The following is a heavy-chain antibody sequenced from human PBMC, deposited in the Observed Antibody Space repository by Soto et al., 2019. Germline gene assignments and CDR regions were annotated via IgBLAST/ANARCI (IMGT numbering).Heavy chain of an antibody. D-gene: IGHD6-6*01. CDR3: SRAAESASIAARALSLEYGIDV. J-gene: IGHJ6*02. Sequence: QVQLVQSGAEVKKPGSSVKVSCKASGGTFSSYAISWVRQSPGQGLEWMGGIIPIFGTANYAQKFQGRVTITADESTSTAYMELSSLRSEDTAVYYCSRAAESASIAARALSLEYGIDVWGQGTTVTVSS. V-gene: IGHV1-69*01. CDR1: GGTFSSYA. CDR2: IIPIFGTA.